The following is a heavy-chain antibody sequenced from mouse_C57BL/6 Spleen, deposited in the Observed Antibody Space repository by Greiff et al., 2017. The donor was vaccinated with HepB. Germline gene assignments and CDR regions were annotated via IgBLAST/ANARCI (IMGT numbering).Heavy chain of an antibody. CDR2: IRNKANGYTT. D-gene: IGHD4-1*01. CDR1: GFTFTDYY. V-gene: IGHV7-3*01. CDR3: ARSELGRGGLYYFDY. Sequence: EVKLMESGGGLVQPGGSLSLSCAASGFTFTDYYMSWVRQPPGKALEWLGFIRNKANGYTTEYSASVKGRFTISRDNSQSILYLQMNALRAEDSATYYCARSELGRGGLYYFDYWGQGTTLTVSS. J-gene: IGHJ2*01.